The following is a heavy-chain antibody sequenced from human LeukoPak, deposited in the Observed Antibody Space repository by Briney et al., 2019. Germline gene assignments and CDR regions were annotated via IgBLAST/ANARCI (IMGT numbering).Heavy chain of an antibody. CDR3: ASVRAYYYDSSGHTFDY. CDR1: GYTFTGYY. CDR2: INPNSGGT. V-gene: IGHV1-2*02. D-gene: IGHD3-22*01. J-gene: IGHJ4*02. Sequence: ASVKVSCKASGYTFTGYYMHWVRQAPGQGLEWMGWINPNSGGTNYAQKLQGRVTMTRDTSISTAYMELSRLRSDDTAVYYCASVRAYYYDSSGHTFDYWGQGTLVTVSS.